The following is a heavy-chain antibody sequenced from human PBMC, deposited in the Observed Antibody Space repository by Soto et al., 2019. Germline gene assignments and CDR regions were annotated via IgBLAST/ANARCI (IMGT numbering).Heavy chain of an antibody. CDR2: ISSSSSTI. CDR3: AATTGYCSGGSCYFVRDDNDFDI. Sequence: GGSLTLSCATSGFPFSSYNMNLVRQAPGKGLEWVSYISSSSSTIYYADSVKGRFTISIDNAKNSLYLQMNSLRAEDTAVYYCAATTGYCSGGSCYFVRDDNDFDIWGQVTMVTVSS. J-gene: IGHJ3*02. V-gene: IGHV3-48*01. CDR1: GFPFSSYN. D-gene: IGHD2-15*01.